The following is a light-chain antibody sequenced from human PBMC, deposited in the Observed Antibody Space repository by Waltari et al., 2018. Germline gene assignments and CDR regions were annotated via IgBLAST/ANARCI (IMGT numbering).Light chain of an antibody. CDR3: QQYYSLLPT. Sequence: DIVMTQSPDSLPVSLGERATINCKSIRTLLYDSNKKNYLSWYQQKPGKPPKLLIAGASTRESGVPDRFSGSGSGTNFTLTISSLQAEDVALYYCQQYYSLLPTFGGGTKVEI. CDR1: RTLLYDSNKKNY. J-gene: IGKJ4*01. CDR2: GAS. V-gene: IGKV4-1*01.